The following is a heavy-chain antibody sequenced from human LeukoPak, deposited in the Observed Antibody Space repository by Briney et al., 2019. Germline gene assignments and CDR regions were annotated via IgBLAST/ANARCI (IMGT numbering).Heavy chain of an antibody. CDR2: IYYSGST. CDR1: GGSISSGGYY. D-gene: IGHD6-19*01. Sequence: SQTLSLTCTVSGGSISSGGYYWSWIRQHPGKGLEWIGYIYYSGSTYYNPSLKSRVTISVDTSKNQFSLKLSSVTAADTAVYYCARDRRILRCAVAGTVGFDYWGQGTLVTVSS. V-gene: IGHV4-31*03. CDR3: ARDRRILRCAVAGTVGFDY. J-gene: IGHJ4*02.